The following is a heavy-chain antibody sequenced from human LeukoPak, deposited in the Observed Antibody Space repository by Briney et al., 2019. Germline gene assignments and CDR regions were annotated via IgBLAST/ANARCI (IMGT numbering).Heavy chain of an antibody. CDR1: GYRFPSYW. CDR2: IYPGDPDT. V-gene: IGHV5-51*01. D-gene: IGHD1-20*01. CDR3: ARAITGTDRLVDY. J-gene: IGHJ4*02. Sequence: GESLKISCKGSGYRFPSYWIGWVRQMPGKGLEWMGIIYPGDPDTRYSPSFQGQVTISADKSISTAYLQWSSLKASDTAMYYCARAITGTDRLVDYWGQGTLVTVSS.